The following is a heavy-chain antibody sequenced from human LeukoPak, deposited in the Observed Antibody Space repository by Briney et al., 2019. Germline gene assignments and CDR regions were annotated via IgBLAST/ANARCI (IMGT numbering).Heavy chain of an antibody. CDR3: ARLPEGGWLQVLYYFDY. CDR1: GYTFTSYG. D-gene: IGHD1-14*01. V-gene: IGHV1-18*01. CDR2: ISAYNGNT. J-gene: IGHJ4*02. Sequence: ASVKVSCKASGYTFTSYGISWVRQAPGQGLEWMGWISAYNGNTKYEQKLQGRVTMTTDTSTSTAYMEMRSLRSDDTAVYYCARLPEGGWLQVLYYFDYWGQGTPVTVSS.